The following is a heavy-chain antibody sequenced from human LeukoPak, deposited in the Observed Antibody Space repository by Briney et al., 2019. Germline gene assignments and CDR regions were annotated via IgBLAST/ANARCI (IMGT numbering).Heavy chain of an antibody. J-gene: IGHJ4*02. CDR2: IYENGGTT. CDR1: GFTFRSHA. CDR3: AKDFRIGYSAHFDY. Sequence: GGSLRFSCVDSGFTFRSHAMSWVRQAPEKGLEFVSGIYENGGTTYYADSVKGRFSISRDNSKNTLYLQMDSLRGEDTAVYYCAKDFRIGYSAHFDYWGQGALVTVSS. D-gene: IGHD2-21*01. V-gene: IGHV3-23*01.